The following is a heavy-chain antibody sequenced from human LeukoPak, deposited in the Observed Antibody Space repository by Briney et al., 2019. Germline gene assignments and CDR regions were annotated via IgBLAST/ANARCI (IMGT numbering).Heavy chain of an antibody. CDR3: ARDEAHSYYDILTSYSVY. V-gene: IGHV3-33*01. CDR2: IWYDGSNK. D-gene: IGHD3-9*01. Sequence: GGSLRLSCAASGFTFSSYGMHWVRQAPGKGLEWVAVIWYDGSNKYYADSVKGRFTISRDNSKNTLYLQMNSLRAEDTAVYYCARDEAHSYYDILTSYSVYWGQGTLVTVSS. CDR1: GFTFSSYG. J-gene: IGHJ4*02.